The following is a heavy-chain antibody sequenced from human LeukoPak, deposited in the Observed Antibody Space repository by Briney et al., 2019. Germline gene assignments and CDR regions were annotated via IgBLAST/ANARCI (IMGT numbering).Heavy chain of an antibody. Sequence: GGSLRLSCAASGFTFDDYAMHWVRQALGKGLEWVSGISWNSGSIGYADSVKGRFTISRDNAKNSLYLQMNSLRAADTALYYCAKAGTLAARRLSYYCMDVWGKGTTVTVSS. CDR2: ISWNSGSI. CDR1: GFTFDDYA. J-gene: IGHJ6*03. D-gene: IGHD6-6*01. CDR3: AKAGTLAARRLSYYCMDV. V-gene: IGHV3-9*01.